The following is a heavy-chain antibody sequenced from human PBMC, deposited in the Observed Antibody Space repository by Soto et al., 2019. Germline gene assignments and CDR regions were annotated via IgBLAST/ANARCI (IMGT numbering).Heavy chain of an antibody. Sequence: SETLSLTCAVYGGSFSGYYWHWIRQPPGKGLEWIGEINHSGTTNYNPSLKSRVTISVDTSKNQFSLKLTSVTAADTAVYYCARQNYGDYFDHWGQGTLVTVS. CDR2: INHSGTT. CDR3: ARQNYGDYFDH. V-gene: IGHV4-34*01. D-gene: IGHD4-17*01. CDR1: GGSFSGYY. J-gene: IGHJ4*02.